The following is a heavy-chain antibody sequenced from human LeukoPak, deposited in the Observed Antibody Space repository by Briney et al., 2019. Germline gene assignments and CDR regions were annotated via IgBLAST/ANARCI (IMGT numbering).Heavy chain of an antibody. CDR1: GFSFSSYA. J-gene: IGHJ4*02. V-gene: IGHV3-66*01. D-gene: IGHD3-10*01. CDR3: ARKHGSGSYYNEDY. Sequence: PGGSLRLSCAASGFSFSSYAMHWVRQAPGKGLEWVSVIYSGGSTYYADSVKGRFTISRDNSKNTLYLQMNSLRAEDTAVYYCARKHGSGSYYNEDYWGQGTLVTVSS. CDR2: IYSGGST.